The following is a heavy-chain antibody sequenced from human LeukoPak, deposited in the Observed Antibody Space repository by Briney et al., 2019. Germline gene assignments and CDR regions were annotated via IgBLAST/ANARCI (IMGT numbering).Heavy chain of an antibody. CDR3: TTDDYYDSSGYYYAPGAFDI. CDR2: ISYDGSNK. Sequence: GGSLRLFCAASGFTFSSYAMHWVRQAPGKGLEWVAVISYDGSNKYYADSVKGRFTISRDNSKNTLYLQMNSLKTEDTAVYYCTTDDYYDSSGYYYAPGAFDIWGQGTMVTVSS. D-gene: IGHD3-22*01. J-gene: IGHJ3*02. V-gene: IGHV3-30*04. CDR1: GFTFSSYA.